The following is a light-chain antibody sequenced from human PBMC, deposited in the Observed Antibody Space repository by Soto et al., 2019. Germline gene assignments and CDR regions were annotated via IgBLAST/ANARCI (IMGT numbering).Light chain of an antibody. Sequence: DTQMTQSPSTLSASVGDRVTITCRASQSIGSGLAWYQQKPGKAPKLLIYKSSILENGVPSRFSDSGSGTEFPLSSSSLQPDDFATYYCHQYNSYWTFGQGTKVEIK. CDR2: KSS. J-gene: IGKJ1*01. CDR1: QSIGSG. V-gene: IGKV1-5*03. CDR3: HQYNSYWT.